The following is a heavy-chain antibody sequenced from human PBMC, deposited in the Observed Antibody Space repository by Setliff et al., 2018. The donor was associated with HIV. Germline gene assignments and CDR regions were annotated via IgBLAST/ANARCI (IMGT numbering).Heavy chain of an antibody. CDR1: GGSISSYY. Sequence: PSETLSLTCTVSGGSISSYYWNWIRQPPGKGLEWIGNMFYSGSTNYNPSLKSRVTMSVDTSNNQFSLKLSSVTAADTAVYHCARSYCSSTSCSYFFDSWGQGTLVTVSS. J-gene: IGHJ4*02. D-gene: IGHD2-2*01. V-gene: IGHV4-59*01. CDR2: MFYSGST. CDR3: ARSYCSSTSCSYFFDS.